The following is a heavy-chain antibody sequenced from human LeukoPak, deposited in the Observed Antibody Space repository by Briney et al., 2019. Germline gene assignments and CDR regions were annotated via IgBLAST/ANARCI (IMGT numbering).Heavy chain of an antibody. V-gene: IGHV4-34*01. CDR3: AREGPSTENDWFDP. D-gene: IGHD4-17*01. J-gene: IGHJ5*02. Sequence: SETLSLTCAVYGGSFSGYYWGWIRQPPGKGLEWIGEINHSGSTNYNPSLKSRVTISVDTSKNQFSLKLSSVTAADTAVYYCAREGPSTENDWFDPWGQGTLVTVSS. CDR1: GGSFSGYY. CDR2: INHSGST.